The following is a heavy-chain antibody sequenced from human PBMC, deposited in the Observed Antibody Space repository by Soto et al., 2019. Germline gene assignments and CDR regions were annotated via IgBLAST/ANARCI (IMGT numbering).Heavy chain of an antibody. CDR3: AKDAPPVDY. CDR2: ISAYNGNT. V-gene: IGHV1-18*01. J-gene: IGHJ4*02. Sequence: QVQLVQSGAEVKKPGASVKVSCKASGYTFTNYGISWVRQAPGQGLEGMGWISAYNGNTKYAQKLKGRVTMTTDTSTRTAYMELRSLRSGDTAVYYCAKDAPPVDYWGQATLVTVSS. CDR1: GYTFTNYG.